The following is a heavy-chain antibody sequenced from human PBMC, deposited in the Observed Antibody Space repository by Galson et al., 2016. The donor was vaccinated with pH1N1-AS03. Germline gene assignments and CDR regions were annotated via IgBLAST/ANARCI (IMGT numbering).Heavy chain of an antibody. D-gene: IGHD3-3*01. CDR3: ARFDGNFDVWRGRFYYGMDV. CDR2: IIPSLSTP. CDR1: GGDFRSFA. V-gene: IGHV1-69*13. J-gene: IGHJ6*02. Sequence: SVKVSCKASGGDFRSFAINWMRQAPGQGLEWMGGIIPSLSTPVYAQQFQGRVSITADDSTYTVFMEVNRLTSADTAVYYCARFDGNFDVWRGRFYYGMDVWGQGTTVKVSS.